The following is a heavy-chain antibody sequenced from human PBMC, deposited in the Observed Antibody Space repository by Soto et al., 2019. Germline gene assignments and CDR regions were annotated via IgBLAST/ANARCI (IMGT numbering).Heavy chain of an antibody. CDR2: INPSGGST. CDR1: GYTFTSYY. CDR3: ARGNDIVVVVAATQLGY. Sequence: GASVKVSFKASGYTFTSYYMHWVRQSPGQGLEWMGIINPSGGSTSYAQKFQGRVTMTRDTSTSTVYMELSSLRSEDTAVYYCARGNDIVVVVAATQLGYWGQGPLVTVSS. D-gene: IGHD2-15*01. J-gene: IGHJ4*02. V-gene: IGHV1-46*03.